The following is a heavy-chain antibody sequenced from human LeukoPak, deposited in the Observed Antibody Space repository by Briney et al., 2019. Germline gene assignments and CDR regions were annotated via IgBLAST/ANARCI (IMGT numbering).Heavy chain of an antibody. CDR3: ARDSAPSWLRLHDAFDI. Sequence: ASVKVSCKASGYTFTGYYMHWVRQAPGQGLEWMGWINPNSGGTNYAQKLQGRVTMTRDTSISTAYMELSRLRSDDTAVYYCARDSAPSWLRLHDAFDIWGQGTMVTVSS. D-gene: IGHD5-12*01. V-gene: IGHV1-2*02. CDR2: INPNSGGT. J-gene: IGHJ3*02. CDR1: GYTFTGYY.